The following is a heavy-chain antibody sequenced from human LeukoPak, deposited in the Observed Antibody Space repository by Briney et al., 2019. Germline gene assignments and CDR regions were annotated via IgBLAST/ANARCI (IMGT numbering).Heavy chain of an antibody. CDR2: INPSGGST. CDR1: GYTFTSCY. J-gene: IGHJ4*02. D-gene: IGHD4-11*01. Sequence: GASVKVSCKASGYTFTSCYMHWVRQAPGQGLEWMGIINPSGGSTSYAQKFQGRVTMTRDTSTSTVYMELSSLRSEDTAVYYCARDLSSFHSNYAPGLFDYWGQGTLVTVSS. V-gene: IGHV1-46*01. CDR3: ARDLSSFHSNYAPGLFDY.